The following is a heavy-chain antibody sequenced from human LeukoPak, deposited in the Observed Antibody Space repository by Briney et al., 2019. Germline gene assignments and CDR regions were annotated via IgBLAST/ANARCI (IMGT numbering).Heavy chain of an antibody. Sequence: SETLSLTXTVSGGSIRSYYWSWIRQPPGKGLEWIGYIYYSGSTNYNPSLKSRVTISVGTSKNQFSLKLSSVTAADTAVYYCARGPHGNYVDYWGQGTLVTVSS. J-gene: IGHJ4*02. CDR1: GGSIRSYY. D-gene: IGHD2-15*01. CDR2: IYYSGST. V-gene: IGHV4-59*01. CDR3: ARGPHGNYVDY.